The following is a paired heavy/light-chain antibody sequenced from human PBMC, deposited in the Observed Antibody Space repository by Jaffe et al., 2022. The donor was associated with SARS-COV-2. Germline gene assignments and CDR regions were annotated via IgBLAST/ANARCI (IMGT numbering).Light chain of an antibody. CDR2: EVS. CDR3: SSYAGSNIV. J-gene: IGLJ3*02. Sequence: QSALTQPPSASGSPGQSVTISCTGTSSDVGGYNYVSWYQQHPGKAPKLMIHEVSNRPSGVPDRFSGSKSGNTASLTVSGLQAEDEADYYCSSYAGSNIVFGAGTKLTVL. V-gene: IGLV2-8*01. CDR1: SSDVGGYNY.
Heavy chain of an antibody. CDR1: GFSFSSYH. V-gene: IGHV3-48*02. CDR3: ARDGRRGYDMDV. J-gene: IGHJ6*02. CDR2: ISSGSSVK. D-gene: IGHD6-25*01. Sequence: EVQLVESGGGLVQPGGSLRLSCATSGFSFSSYHMDWVRQAPGKGPEWVSYISSGSSVKFYADSVKGRFTISRDNAKNSLYLQMNSLTDEDTAVYYCARDGRRGYDMDVWGQGTTVTVSS.